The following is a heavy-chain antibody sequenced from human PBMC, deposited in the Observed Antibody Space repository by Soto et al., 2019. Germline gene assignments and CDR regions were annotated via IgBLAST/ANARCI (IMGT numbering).Heavy chain of an antibody. CDR1: GYTFTGYY. CDR2: INPNSGGT. V-gene: IGHV1-2*02. D-gene: IGHD5-12*01. J-gene: IGHJ6*02. Sequence: ASVKVSCKASGYTFTGYYMHWVRQAPGQGLEWMGWINPNSGGTNYAQKLQGRVTMTTDTSTSTAYMELRSLRSDDTAVYYCARVGSGYDSLYYYYYGMDVWGQGTTVTVSS. CDR3: ARVGSGYDSLYYYYYGMDV.